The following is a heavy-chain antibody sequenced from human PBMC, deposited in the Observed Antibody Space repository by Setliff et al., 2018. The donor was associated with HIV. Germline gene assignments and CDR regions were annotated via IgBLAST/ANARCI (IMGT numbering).Heavy chain of an antibody. CDR1: GLSLSTSGVG. J-gene: IGHJ4*02. CDR3: AHAPPYSSSWSLRFFLDS. D-gene: IGHD6-13*01. V-gene: IGHV2-5*02. Sequence: SGPTLVNPTQTLTLTCTFSGLSLSTSGVGVGWIRQPPGKALEWLALMDWDDDKRYSPSLKSRLTITKDTYKHQVVLTMTNMDPVDTATYYSAHAPPYSSSWSLRFFLDSCGQGTLVTVSS. CDR2: MDWDDDK.